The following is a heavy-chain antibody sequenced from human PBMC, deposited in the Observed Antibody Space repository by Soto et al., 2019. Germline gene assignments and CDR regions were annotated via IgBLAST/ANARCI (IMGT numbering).Heavy chain of an antibody. CDR1: GVSISSYY. J-gene: IGHJ4*02. V-gene: IGHV4-4*07. CDR2: ISTGGAL. Sequence: ETLCISCPVSGVSISSYYWSWIRQTYGKGLEWLGLISTGGALNYNPSLKSLVTMSADTSKNHFSLKLSSVTAADTAVYYCAAGYYHSRTNRDPPHVDFWGQGTMVT. D-gene: IGHD3-16*01. CDR3: AAGYYHSRTNRDPPHVDF.